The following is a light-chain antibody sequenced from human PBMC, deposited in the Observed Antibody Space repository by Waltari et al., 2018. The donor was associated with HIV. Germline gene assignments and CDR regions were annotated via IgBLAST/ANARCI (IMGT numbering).Light chain of an antibody. CDR2: GAS. Sequence: DIQLTQSPSFLSAAVGDRVTITCRATVAISYYLVWYQPKPGTAPKLLIYGASTLQRGVPSRFSGSGSGTDFILTINSLQPEDFGTYYCQQSETYPITFGQGTRLEIK. J-gene: IGKJ5*01. CDR1: VAISYY. CDR3: QQSETYPIT. V-gene: IGKV1-9*01.